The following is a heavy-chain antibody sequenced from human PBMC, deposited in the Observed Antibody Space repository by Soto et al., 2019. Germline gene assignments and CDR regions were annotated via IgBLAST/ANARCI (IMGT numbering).Heavy chain of an antibody. Sequence: QVQLVESGGGVVQPGRSLRLSCAASGFTFSSYAMHWVRQAPGKGLEWVAVISYDGSNKYYADSVKGRFTISRDNSKNTLYLQMNSLRAEDTAVYYCARPFDDYGDYYGMDVWGQGTTVTVSS. CDR1: GFTFSSYA. J-gene: IGHJ6*02. V-gene: IGHV3-30-3*01. CDR3: ARPFDDYGDYYGMDV. CDR2: ISYDGSNK. D-gene: IGHD4-17*01.